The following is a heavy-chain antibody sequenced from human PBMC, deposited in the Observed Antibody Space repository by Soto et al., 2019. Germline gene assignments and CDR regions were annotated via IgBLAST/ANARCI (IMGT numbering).Heavy chain of an antibody. J-gene: IGHJ6*02. D-gene: IGHD6-13*01. CDR1: GFTFRSYD. V-gene: IGHV3-13*01. CDR2: IGTTGDT. Sequence: GGSLRLSCAASGFTFRSYDIHWVRQPTGKGLEWVSAIGTTGDTIYPGSVKSRFTISRENTKNTLYLQMNSLRAGDTAVYYCERSSPAAHNYYYFALDVWGQGTTVTVSS. CDR3: ERSSPAAHNYYYFALDV.